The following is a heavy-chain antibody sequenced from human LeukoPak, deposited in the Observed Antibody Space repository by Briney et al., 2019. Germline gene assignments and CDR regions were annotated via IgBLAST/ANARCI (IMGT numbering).Heavy chain of an antibody. J-gene: IGHJ4*02. V-gene: IGHV3-30*02. CDR1: GFTFNAYG. CDR2: IRYDGSNK. D-gene: IGHD5-18*01. Sequence: GGSLRLSCVASGFTFNAYGMHWVRQAPGKGLEWVAFIRYDGSNKYYADSVKGRFTISRDNSKNTLYLQMNSLRAEDTAVYYCAKVWGIQLWPYYFDYWGQGTLVTVSS. CDR3: AKVWGIQLWPYYFDY.